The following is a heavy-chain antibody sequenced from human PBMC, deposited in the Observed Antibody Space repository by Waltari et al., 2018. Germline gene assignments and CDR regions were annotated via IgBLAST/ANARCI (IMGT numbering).Heavy chain of an antibody. D-gene: IGHD5-12*01. CDR2: ISSDGST. CDR3: AKSEMATITLGY. V-gene: IGHV3-66*03. Sequence: EVQLVESGGGLIQPGGSLRLSCAASGFTVSSNYMSWVRQAPGKGLEWVSVISSDGSTYYADSVKGRFTISRDNSKNTLYLQMNSLRAEDTAVYYCAKSEMATITLGYWGQGTLVTVSS. J-gene: IGHJ4*02. CDR1: GFTVSSNY.